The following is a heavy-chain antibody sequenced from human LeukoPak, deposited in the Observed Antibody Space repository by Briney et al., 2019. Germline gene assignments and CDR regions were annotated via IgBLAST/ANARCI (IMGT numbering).Heavy chain of an antibody. Sequence: AETLTLTCAVYGWSFSGYYWSWIRQPPGKGLEWIGEINHSGSSKYNPSLKSRVTISVDTSKNQFSLKLSSVTAADTAVYYCARFTVVTHGFDYWGQGTLVTVSS. CDR2: INHSGSS. CDR1: GWSFSGYY. CDR3: ARFTVVTHGFDY. D-gene: IGHD4-23*01. J-gene: IGHJ4*02. V-gene: IGHV4-34*01.